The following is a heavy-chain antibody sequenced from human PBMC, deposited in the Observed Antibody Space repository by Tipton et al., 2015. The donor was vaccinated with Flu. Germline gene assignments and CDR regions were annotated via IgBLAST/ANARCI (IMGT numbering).Heavy chain of an antibody. V-gene: IGHV4-39*07. J-gene: IGHJ5*02. D-gene: IGHD2-15*01. CDR2: MYYSGST. CDR3: ARGAVVGKLSWFDP. Sequence: TLSLTCTVSGGSISSSSYYWGWIRQPPGKGLERIGSMYYSGSTYYNPSLKSRVTISVDTSKNQFSLKLSSVTAADTAVYYCARGAVVGKLSWFDPWGQGTLVTVSS. CDR1: GGSISSSSYY.